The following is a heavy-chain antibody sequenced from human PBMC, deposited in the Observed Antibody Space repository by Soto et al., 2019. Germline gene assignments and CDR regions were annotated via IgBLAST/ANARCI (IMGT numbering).Heavy chain of an antibody. CDR3: ARDVDADFRTDFDY. Sequence: GGSLRLSCAASGFTFSSYTMNWVRPAPGKGLEWISYISGNGEIIQYAASARGRFTISRDNAENSVYLEMDSLRAEDTALYYCARDVDADFRTDFDYWGRGTLVTVSS. J-gene: IGHJ4*02. V-gene: IGHV3-48*04. D-gene: IGHD4-17*01. CDR2: ISGNGEII. CDR1: GFTFSSYT.